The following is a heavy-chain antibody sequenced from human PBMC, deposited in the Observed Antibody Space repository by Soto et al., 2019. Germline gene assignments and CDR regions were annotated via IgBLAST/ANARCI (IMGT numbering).Heavy chain of an antibody. CDR2: ICGSGSHI. Sequence: GGSLRLSCSTSGLSFNVDTMNWLRQAPGKGLEWVSGICGSGSHIFYADSVRGRFTVSRDNSKNTVYLQMNSLRAEDTAIYFCAKDMTPDGRWDIDYWCQGP. V-gene: IGHV3-23*01. CDR1: GLSFNVDT. J-gene: IGHJ4*02. CDR3: AKDMTPDGRWDIDY. D-gene: IGHD1-26*01.